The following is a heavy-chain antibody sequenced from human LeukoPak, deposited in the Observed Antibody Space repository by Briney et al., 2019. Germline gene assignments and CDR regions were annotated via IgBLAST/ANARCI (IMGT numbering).Heavy chain of an antibody. Sequence: PSETLSLTCTVSGGSISSYYWSWIRQPPGKGLEWIGYIYYSGSTNYNPSLKSRVTISVDTSKNQFSLKLSSVTAADTAVYYCASRPYDFWSGYYALDPWGQGTLVTVSS. D-gene: IGHD3-3*01. V-gene: IGHV4-59*12. CDR1: GGSISSYY. J-gene: IGHJ5*02. CDR3: ASRPYDFWSGYYALDP. CDR2: IYYSGST.